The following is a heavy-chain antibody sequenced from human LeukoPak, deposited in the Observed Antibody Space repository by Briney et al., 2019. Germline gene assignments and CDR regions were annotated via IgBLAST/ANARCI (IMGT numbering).Heavy chain of an antibody. CDR3: AKDLAGTTSFDY. D-gene: IGHD1-7*01. V-gene: IGHV3-23*01. CDR1: GFTFSSNA. J-gene: IGHJ4*02. CDR2: LSDNGRNT. Sequence: PGGSLRLSCGAFGFTFSSNAMYWVRQAPGKGLEWVSGLSDNGRNTYYADSVKGRFTISRDKSRNTLYLQINSLRAEDTAVYYCAKDLAGTTSFDYWGQGTLVTVSS.